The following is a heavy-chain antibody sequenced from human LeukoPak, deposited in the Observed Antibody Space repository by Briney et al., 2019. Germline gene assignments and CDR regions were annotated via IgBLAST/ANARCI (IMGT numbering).Heavy chain of an antibody. CDR2: ISGSGGST. Sequence: GGSLRLSCAAPGFTLSSYAMSWVRQAPGKGLEWVSAISGSGGSTYYADSVKGRFTISRDNSKNTLYLQMNSLRAEDTAVYYCAKDQVGRIADDYWGQGTLVTVSS. J-gene: IGHJ4*02. CDR1: GFTLSSYA. CDR3: AKDQVGRIADDY. V-gene: IGHV3-23*01. D-gene: IGHD6-13*01.